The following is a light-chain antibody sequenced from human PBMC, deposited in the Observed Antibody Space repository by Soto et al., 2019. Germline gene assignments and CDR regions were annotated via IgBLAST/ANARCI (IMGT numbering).Light chain of an antibody. CDR2: KIS. CDR3: MQDTQSPPH. Sequence: DIVMTQTPLSSPVTLGQPAAISCRSSQSLVHSDVNTYLSWLQQRPGQPPRRLIYKISDRCSGVPARVSSSGAWTAFTVTISRVEAEDVGVYYCMQDTQSPPHVGQGTRLESK. CDR1: QSLVHSDVNTY. J-gene: IGKJ5*01. V-gene: IGKV2-24*01.